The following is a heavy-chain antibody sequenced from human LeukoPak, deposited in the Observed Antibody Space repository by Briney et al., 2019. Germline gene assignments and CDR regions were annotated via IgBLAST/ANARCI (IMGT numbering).Heavy chain of an antibody. CDR2: ISYDGSNK. Sequence: PGGSLRLSCAASGFTFSSYWMSWVRQAPGKGLEWVAVISYDGSNKYYADSVKGRFTISRDNSKNTLYLQMNSLRAEDTAVYYCAKEMLYYYDSSGYYLDYWGQGTLVTVSS. V-gene: IGHV3-30*18. CDR1: GFTFSSYW. CDR3: AKEMLYYYDSSGYYLDY. D-gene: IGHD3-22*01. J-gene: IGHJ4*02.